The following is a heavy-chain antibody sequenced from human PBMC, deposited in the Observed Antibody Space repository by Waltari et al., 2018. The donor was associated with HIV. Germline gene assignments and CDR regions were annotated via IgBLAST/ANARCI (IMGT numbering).Heavy chain of an antibody. CDR2: SYWDDDK. CDR1: GFSLSTSGVG. Sequence: QITLKESGPTLVKPTQTLTLTCTFSGFSLSTSGVGVGWSRQPPGKALEWLALSYWDDDKRYSPSLKSRLTITKDTSKNQVVLTMTNMDPVDTATYYCAHSIFRSGWLQPSYWYFDLWGRGTLVTVSS. J-gene: IGHJ2*01. D-gene: IGHD3-10*01. V-gene: IGHV2-5*02. CDR3: AHSIFRSGWLQPSYWYFDL.